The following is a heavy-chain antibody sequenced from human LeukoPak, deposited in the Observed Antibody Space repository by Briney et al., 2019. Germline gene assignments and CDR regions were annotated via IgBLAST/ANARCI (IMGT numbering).Heavy chain of an antibody. V-gene: IGHV1-18*01. CDR1: GYTFTSYG. CDR2: ISPYNGNT. CDR3: ARGVNSGYDLDY. J-gene: IGHJ4*02. Sequence: GASVKVSCKASGYTFTSYGISWVRQAPGQGLEWMGWISPYNGNTNYAPKLQGRLTMTTDTSTSTAYMELRSLRSDDTAVYYCARGVNSGYDLDYWGQGTLVTVSS. D-gene: IGHD5-12*01.